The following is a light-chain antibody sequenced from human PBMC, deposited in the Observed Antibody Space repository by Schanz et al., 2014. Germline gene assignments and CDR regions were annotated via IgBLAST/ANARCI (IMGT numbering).Light chain of an antibody. CDR3: AAWDDSLNGWV. CDR1: SSNIGSNT. J-gene: IGLJ3*02. V-gene: IGLV1-44*01. Sequence: QSVLTQPPSASGTPGQRVTISCSGSSSNIGSNTVDWYQQRPGTAPKLLIYNDNQRPSGVPDRFSGSKSGTPASLAISGLQSEDEADYYCAAWDDSLNGWVFGGGTKLTVL. CDR2: NDN.